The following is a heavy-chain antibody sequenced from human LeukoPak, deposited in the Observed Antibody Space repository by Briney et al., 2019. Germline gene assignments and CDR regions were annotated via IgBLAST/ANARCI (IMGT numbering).Heavy chain of an antibody. V-gene: IGHV3-21*01. D-gene: IGHD6-13*01. Sequence: GWAVRLAWAACGFGFGSCCMSWVRQAPGKGLEWVSSISSSSSYIYYADSVKGRFTISRDNAKNSLYLQMNSLRAEDTAVYYCARAPMYSSSGWGQGTLVTVSS. CDR3: ARAPMYSSSG. CDR2: ISSSSSYI. J-gene: IGHJ4*02. CDR1: GFGFGSCC.